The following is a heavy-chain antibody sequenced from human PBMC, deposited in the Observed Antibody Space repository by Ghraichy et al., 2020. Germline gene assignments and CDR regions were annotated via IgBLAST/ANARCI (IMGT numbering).Heavy chain of an antibody. CDR2: ISWDGGST. V-gene: IGHV3-43*01. D-gene: IGHD5-12*01. CDR3: AKAAHIEPDNWFDP. J-gene: IGHJ5*02. CDR1: GFTFDDYT. Sequence: LSLTCAASGFTFDDYTMHWVRQAPGKGLEWVSLISWDGGSTYYADSVKGRFTISRDNSKNSLYLQMNSLRTEDTALYYCAKAAHIEPDNWFDPWGQGTLVTVSS.